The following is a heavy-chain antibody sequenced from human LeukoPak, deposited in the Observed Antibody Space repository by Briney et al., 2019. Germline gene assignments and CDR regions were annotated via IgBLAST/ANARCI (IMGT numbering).Heavy chain of an antibody. V-gene: IGHV1-2*02. J-gene: IGHJ6*02. CDR3: ARSNPYSSSWLYYYYYGMDV. Sequence: RASVKVSCKASGYMFIAYYLHWVRQAPGQGLEWMGWINPNSGGTNYAQKFQGRVTMTRDTSISTAYMELSRLRSDDTAVYYCARSNPYSSSWLYYYYYGMDVWGQGTTVTVSS. D-gene: IGHD6-13*01. CDR2: INPNSGGT. CDR1: GYMFIAYY.